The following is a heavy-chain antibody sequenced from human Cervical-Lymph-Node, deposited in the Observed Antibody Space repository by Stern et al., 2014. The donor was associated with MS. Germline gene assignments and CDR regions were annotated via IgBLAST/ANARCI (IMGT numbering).Heavy chain of an antibody. CDR1: GFTFSSYG. V-gene: IGHV3-30*03. CDR2: ISYDGNHK. D-gene: IGHD2-8*01. CDR3: ARDYEDTSMLFDH. Sequence: VQLVESGGAVVQPGRSLRLSCAASGFTFSSYGMHWVRQAPGKGLELVTVISYDGNHKYYAAAVKGRFTTSRDNSKNTLHLQMNSVTPDDTAIYCCARDYEDTSMLFDHWGQGTLVTVSS. J-gene: IGHJ4*02.